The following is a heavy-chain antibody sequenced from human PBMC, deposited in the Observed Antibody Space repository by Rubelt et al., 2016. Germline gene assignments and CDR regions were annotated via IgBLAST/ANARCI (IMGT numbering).Heavy chain of an antibody. V-gene: IGHV1-18*01. CDR1: GYTFTSYG. CDR3: ARDLEYYGSGSYNSYFDY. D-gene: IGHD3-10*01. J-gene: IGHJ4*02. Sequence: QVQLVQSGAEVKKPGASVKVSCKASGYTFTSYGISWVRQAPGQGLEWMGWISAYNGNTNYAQKLQGGGTMTTETSTRPAYMELRSLRSDDTAVDYGARDLEYYGSGSYNSYFDYWGQGTLVTVSS. CDR2: ISAYNGNT.